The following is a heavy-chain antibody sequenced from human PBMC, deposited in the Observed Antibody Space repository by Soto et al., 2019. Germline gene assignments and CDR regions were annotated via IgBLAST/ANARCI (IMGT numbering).Heavy chain of an antibody. V-gene: IGHV3-30*18. J-gene: IGHJ4*02. CDR2: ISYDGGDK. Sequence: GGSLRLSCAASVFTFSSYGMHLVRQAPGKGLEWVAVISYDGGDKYYGDSVKGRFTISRDNSKNTLYLQMNNLRAEDTAVYYCAKGGIPRRYNIPKVDFESWGQGSMVTVSS. D-gene: IGHD1-1*01. CDR1: VFTFSSYG. CDR3: AKGGIPRRYNIPKVDFES.